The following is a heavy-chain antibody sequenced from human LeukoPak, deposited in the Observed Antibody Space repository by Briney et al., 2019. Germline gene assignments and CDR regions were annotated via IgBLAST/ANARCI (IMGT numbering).Heavy chain of an antibody. CDR2: ITRSSTST. CDR1: GFTFSSYS. V-gene: IGHV3-21*01. D-gene: IGHD1-20*01. J-gene: IGHJ5*02. Sequence: KTGGSLRLSCAASGFTFSSYSMNWVRRAPGKGLEWVSSITRSSTSTYYTDSVRGRFTISRDNAKNSLYLQMNSLRAEDTAVYYCARDNWNDAPGGFDPWGQGTLVTVSS. CDR3: ARDNWNDAPGGFDP.